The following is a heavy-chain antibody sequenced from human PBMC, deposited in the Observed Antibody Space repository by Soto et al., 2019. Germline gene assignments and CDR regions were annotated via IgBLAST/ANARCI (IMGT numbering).Heavy chain of an antibody. CDR3: ARGYNNYGGVLLF. D-gene: IGHD4-4*01. Sequence: GGSLRLSCAASGFTVSSNWMHWVRQAPGKGLVWVSRISSDGSTTNYADSVKGRFTISRDNAKSTLYLQMNSLRAEDTAVYYCARGYNNYGGVLLFWGQGALVTVSS. V-gene: IGHV3-74*01. J-gene: IGHJ4*02. CDR1: GFTVSSNW. CDR2: ISSDGSTT.